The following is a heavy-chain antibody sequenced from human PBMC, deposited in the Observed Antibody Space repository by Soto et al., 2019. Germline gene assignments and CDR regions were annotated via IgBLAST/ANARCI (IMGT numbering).Heavy chain of an antibody. V-gene: IGHV1-69*02. Sequence: ASVKVSCKASGGTFSSYTISWVRQAPGQGLEWMGRIIPILGIANYAQKFQGRVTITADKSTSTAYMELSSLRSEDTAVYYCARGPMTTVTLVDYWGQGTLVTGSS. CDR3: ARGPMTTVTLVDY. D-gene: IGHD4-17*01. CDR2: IIPILGIA. CDR1: GGTFSSYT. J-gene: IGHJ4*02.